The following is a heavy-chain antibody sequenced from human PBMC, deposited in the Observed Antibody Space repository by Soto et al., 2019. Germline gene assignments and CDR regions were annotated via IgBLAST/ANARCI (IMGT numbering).Heavy chain of an antibody. V-gene: IGHV3-30-3*01. Sequence: QVQLVESGGGVVQPERSLRLSCAASGFTFSKYAMHWVRQARGTGLEWVAVISNDGSNPYYADSVKGRFTISRDNSKNTLYLQMNSRREEDTAVYYCARTGYDRSGYFVEYYFDYWGQGTLVTVSS. D-gene: IGHD3-22*01. J-gene: IGHJ4*02. CDR2: ISNDGSNP. CDR1: GFTFSKYA. CDR3: ARTGYDRSGYFVEYYFDY.